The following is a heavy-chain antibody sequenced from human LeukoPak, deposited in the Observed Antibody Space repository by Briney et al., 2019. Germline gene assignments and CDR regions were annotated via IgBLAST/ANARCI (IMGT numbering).Heavy chain of an antibody. Sequence: GESLKISCRCSGYSFINYYIGWVRQMAGKGLEWMGVTYPGGSDTRYSPSFQGQVTISADKSTTTVYLQWSSLKASDSGMYYCARQYCSGWYRHFDYWGQGTLVTVSS. CDR2: TYPGGSDT. D-gene: IGHD6-19*01. CDR1: GYSFINYY. CDR3: ARQYCSGWYRHFDY. V-gene: IGHV5-51*01. J-gene: IGHJ4*02.